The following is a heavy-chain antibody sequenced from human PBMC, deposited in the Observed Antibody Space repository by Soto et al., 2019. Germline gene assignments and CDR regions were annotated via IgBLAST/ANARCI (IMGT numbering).Heavy chain of an antibody. CDR1: GGSISSDGYY. D-gene: IGHD2-21*01. J-gene: IGHJ3*02. CDR3: ARVGGGFFPPPRQNDAFDI. V-gene: IGHV4-31*03. CDR2: IYYSGST. Sequence: SETLSLTCSVSGGSISSDGYYWSWIRQHPGKGLEWIGYIYYSGSTYYNPSLKSRLTMSVVKSRNQLSLKLSSVTAADTAVYYCARVGGGFFPPPRQNDAFDIWGQGTMVTVSS.